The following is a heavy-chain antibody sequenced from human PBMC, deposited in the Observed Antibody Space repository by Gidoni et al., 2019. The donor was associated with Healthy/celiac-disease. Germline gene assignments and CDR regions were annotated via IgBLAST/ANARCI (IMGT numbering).Heavy chain of an antibody. D-gene: IGHD4-4*01. J-gene: IGHJ5*02. CDR1: GYSFTSYD. Sequence: QVQLVQSGAEVKKPGASVKVSCKASGYSFTSYDINWVRQATGQGLEWMGWMNPNSGNTGYAQKFQGRVTMTRNTSISTAYMELGSLRSEDTAVYYCARGSRERGPWAPTGDNWFDPWGQGTLVTVSS. CDR3: ARGSRERGPWAPTGDNWFDP. V-gene: IGHV1-8*01. CDR2: MNPNSGNT.